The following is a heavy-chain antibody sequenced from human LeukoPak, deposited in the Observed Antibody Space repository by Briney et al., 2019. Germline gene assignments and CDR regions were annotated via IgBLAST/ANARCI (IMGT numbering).Heavy chain of an antibody. Sequence: ASVKVSCKASGYTFTNYGINWERQAPGQGLEWMGWISAYNGNTNYAQKLQGRVTMTTDTSTSTAYMELRSLRSDDTAVYYCARDLDQYSGRFGGFGHDSWGQGTLVTVSS. CDR1: GYTFTNYG. D-gene: IGHD1-26*01. CDR2: ISAYNGNT. CDR3: ARDLDQYSGRFGGFGHDS. J-gene: IGHJ4*02. V-gene: IGHV1-18*01.